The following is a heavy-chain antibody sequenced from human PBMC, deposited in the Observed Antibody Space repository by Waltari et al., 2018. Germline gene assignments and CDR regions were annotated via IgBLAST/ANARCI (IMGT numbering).Heavy chain of an antibody. V-gene: IGHV3-7*01. D-gene: IGHD3-22*01. Sequence: EVQLVVSGGGLVQPGGSLRLSCAASGFTLSSYWMSWVRQAPGKGLEWVANIKKDGSEEYYVDSVRGRFTISRDNAKNSLYLQMNSLRPEDTAVYYCARDQWFAFDIWGQGTTVTVSS. CDR2: IKKDGSEE. J-gene: IGHJ3*02. CDR3: ARDQWFAFDI. CDR1: GFTLSSYW.